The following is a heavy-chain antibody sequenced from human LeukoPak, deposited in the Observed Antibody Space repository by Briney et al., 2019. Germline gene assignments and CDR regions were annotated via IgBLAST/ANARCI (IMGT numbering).Heavy chain of an antibody. CDR1: GYNFDTYW. CDR3: ARQGIVAVPHY. Sequence: GESLKISCKGSGYNFDTYWIGWVRQMPGKGLEWMGIIYPGDSDTRYSPSFQGQVTISVDKSITTAYLQWSSLNASATDMYYCARQGIVAVPHYWGQGILVTVSS. J-gene: IGHJ4*02. CDR2: IYPGDSDT. D-gene: IGHD1-26*01. V-gene: IGHV5-51*01.